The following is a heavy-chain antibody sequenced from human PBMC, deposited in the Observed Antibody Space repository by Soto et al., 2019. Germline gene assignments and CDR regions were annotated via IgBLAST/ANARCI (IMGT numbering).Heavy chain of an antibody. CDR3: AKDQSASSNSYHAMDV. CDR1: GFTLSSHA. D-gene: IGHD6-6*01. CDR2: ILSDGSNK. V-gene: IGHV3-30-3*01. J-gene: IGHJ6*02. Sequence: PGGSLRLACAVSGFTLSSHAMHWVRQAPGKGLEWVALILSDGSNKYYADSVKGRFTTSKDNSKNTMYLQMNSMRTEDTAVYYCAKDQSASSNSYHAMDVWGPGTTVTVSS.